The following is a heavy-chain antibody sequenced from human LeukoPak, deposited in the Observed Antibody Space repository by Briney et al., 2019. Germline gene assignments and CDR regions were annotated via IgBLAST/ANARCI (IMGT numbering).Heavy chain of an antibody. CDR3: ARAIRMDSSSWYDFDY. J-gene: IGHJ4*02. Sequence: PSETLSLTCTVSGGSISSSSYYWGWIRQPPGKGLEWIGSIYYSGSTYYNPSLKSRVTISVDTSKNQFSLKLSSVTAADTAVYYCARAIRMDSSSWYDFDYWGQGTLVTVSS. V-gene: IGHV4-39*07. CDR1: GGSISSSSYY. CDR2: IYYSGST. D-gene: IGHD6-13*01.